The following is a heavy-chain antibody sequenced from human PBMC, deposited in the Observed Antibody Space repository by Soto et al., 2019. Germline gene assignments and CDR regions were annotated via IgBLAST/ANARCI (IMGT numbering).Heavy chain of an antibody. CDR1: GYTFTNYA. D-gene: IGHD2-2*01. Sequence: ASVKVSCKASGYTFTNYAMHWVRQAPGQRLEWMGWINAGNGHTKYSQKFQGRVTLTRDTSASTAYMELSSLRSEDTAVYYCARGPVRNWFDPWGQGTLVTVSS. J-gene: IGHJ5*02. CDR2: INAGNGHT. CDR3: ARGPVRNWFDP. V-gene: IGHV1-3*01.